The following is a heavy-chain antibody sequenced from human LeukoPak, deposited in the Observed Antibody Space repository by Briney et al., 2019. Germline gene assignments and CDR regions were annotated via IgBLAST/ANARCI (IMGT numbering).Heavy chain of an antibody. J-gene: IGHJ4*02. V-gene: IGHV3-23*01. Sequence: LTGGSLRLSCAASGFTFSIYAMSWVRQAPGKGLEWVSAISGSGDSTYYADSVKGRFTISRDNSENTLYLQMNSLRAEDTAVYYCVRQQTPHGNFDYWGQGTLVTVSS. CDR3: VRQQTPHGNFDY. CDR1: GFTFSIYA. D-gene: IGHD1-1*01. CDR2: ISGSGDST.